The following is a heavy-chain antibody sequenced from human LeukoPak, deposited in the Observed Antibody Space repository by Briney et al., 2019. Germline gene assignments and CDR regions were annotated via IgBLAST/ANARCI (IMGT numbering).Heavy chain of an antibody. CDR2: ISGSGGTT. CDR1: GFTFSSFG. V-gene: IGHV3-23*01. Sequence: QAGGSLRLSCAASGFTFSSFGMRWVRRAPGKGLEWVSAISGSGGTTYYADSVKGRFTISRDNSKNSLYLQMNSLRAEDTAVYYCAELGITMIGGVWGKGTTVTISS. CDR3: AELGITMIGGV. D-gene: IGHD3-10*02. J-gene: IGHJ6*04.